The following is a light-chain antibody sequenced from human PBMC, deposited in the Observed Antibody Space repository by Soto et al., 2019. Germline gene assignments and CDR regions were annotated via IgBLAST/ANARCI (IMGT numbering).Light chain of an antibody. J-gene: IGLJ2*01. Sequence: QSALTQPPSASGSPGQSVTISCIATSSDVGGYNYVSWYQQHPGKAPKLMIYEVSKRPSGVPDRFSGSKSGNTASLTVSGLQAEDEADYYCSSYAASNNLGVFGGGTKVTVL. V-gene: IGLV2-8*01. CDR1: SSDVGGYNY. CDR3: SSYAASNNLGV. CDR2: EVS.